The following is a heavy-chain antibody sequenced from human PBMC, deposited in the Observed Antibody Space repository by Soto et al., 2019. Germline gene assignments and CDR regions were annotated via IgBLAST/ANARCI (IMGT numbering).Heavy chain of an antibody. V-gene: IGHV4-59*01. D-gene: IGHD6-6*01. CDR3: ARDMSIAARPGYYYYGMEV. J-gene: IGHJ6*02. CDR2: IYYSGST. Sequence: SETLSLTCTVSGGSISSYYWSWIRQPPGKGLEWIGYIYYSGSTNYNPSLKSRVTISVDTSKNQFSLKLSSVTAADTAVYYCARDMSIAARPGYYYYGMEVWGQGTTVTVSS. CDR1: GGSISSYY.